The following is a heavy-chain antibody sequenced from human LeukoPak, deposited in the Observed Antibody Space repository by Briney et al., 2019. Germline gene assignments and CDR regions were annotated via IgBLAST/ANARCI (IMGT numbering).Heavy chain of an antibody. CDR1: GGSFSGYY. CDR3: ARRNSSGCIDY. CDR2: INHSGST. V-gene: IGHV4-34*01. Sequence: SQTLSLTCAVYGGSFSGYYWSWIRQPPGKGLEWIGEINHSGSTNYNPSLKSRVTISVDTSKNQFSLKLSSVTAADTAMYYCARRNSSGCIDYWGQGTLVTVSS. D-gene: IGHD6-19*01. J-gene: IGHJ4*02.